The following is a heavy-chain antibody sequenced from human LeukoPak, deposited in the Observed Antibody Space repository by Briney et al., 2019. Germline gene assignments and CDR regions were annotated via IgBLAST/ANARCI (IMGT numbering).Heavy chain of an antibody. V-gene: IGHV4-34*01. CDR1: GGSFSGYY. D-gene: IGHD6-6*01. CDR2: INHSGST. Sequence: PSETLSLTCAVYGGSFSGYYWSWIRQPPGKGLEWIGEINHSGSTNYNPSLKSRVTISVDTSKNQFSLKLSSVTAADTAVYYCARSVAARPREDFDYWGQGTLVTVSS. J-gene: IGHJ4*02. CDR3: ARSVAARPREDFDY.